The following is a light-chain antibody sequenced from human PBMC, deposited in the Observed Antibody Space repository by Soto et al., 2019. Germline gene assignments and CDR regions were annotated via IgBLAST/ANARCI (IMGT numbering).Light chain of an antibody. J-gene: IGKJ1*01. V-gene: IGKV1-5*01. CDR2: AAS. CDR1: QSISSY. Sequence: PSTLSSSVGDRVTLTCRASQSISSYLNWYQQKPGKAPKLLIYAASSLQSGVPSRFSGSGSGTEFTLTISSLQPDDFATYYCQHYNSYSEAFGQGTKVDIK. CDR3: QHYNSYSEA.